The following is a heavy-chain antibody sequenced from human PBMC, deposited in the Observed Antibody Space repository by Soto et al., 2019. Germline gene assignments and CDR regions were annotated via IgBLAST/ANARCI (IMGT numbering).Heavy chain of an antibody. J-gene: IGHJ6*02. D-gene: IGHD6-19*01. CDR2: IYYSGST. Sequence: SETLSLTCTVSGGSISSYYWSWIRQPPGKGLEWIGYIYYSGSTNYNPSLKSRVTISLDTSKNQFSLKLSSVTAADTAVYYCARVFRGQWLDYYYYGMDVWGQGTTVTASS. CDR3: ARVFRGQWLDYYYYGMDV. V-gene: IGHV4-59*01. CDR1: GGSISSYY.